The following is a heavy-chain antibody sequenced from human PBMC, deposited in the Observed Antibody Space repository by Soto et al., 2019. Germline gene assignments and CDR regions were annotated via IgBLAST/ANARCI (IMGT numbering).Heavy chain of an antibody. CDR3: ETEGANTTWNFEY. CDR1: GLTFDRCV. D-gene: IGHD1-1*01. J-gene: IGHJ4*02. Sequence: GGSRRLSCVASGLTFDRCVMNWVCWAPAKWLGWISDVSPHAENEYYEASVRGRFIISRDDSRKTVALDMNSLRGEESAVYYCETEGANTTWNFEYWRQGTVGNVS. V-gene: IGHV3-23*01. CDR2: VSPHAENE.